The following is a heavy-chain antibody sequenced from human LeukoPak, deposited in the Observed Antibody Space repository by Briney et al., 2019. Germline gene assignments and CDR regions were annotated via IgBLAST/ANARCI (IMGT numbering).Heavy chain of an antibody. J-gene: IGHJ4*02. D-gene: IGHD5-12*01. CDR1: GGSFSGYY. CDR3: ARVYSGTLSYFDY. V-gene: IGHV4-34*01. CDR2: INHSGST. Sequence: SETLSLTCAVYGGSFSGYYWSWIRQPPGKGLEWIGEINHSGSTNCNPSLKSRVTISVDTSKNQFSLKLSSVTAADTAVYYCARVYSGTLSYFDYWGQGTLVTVSS.